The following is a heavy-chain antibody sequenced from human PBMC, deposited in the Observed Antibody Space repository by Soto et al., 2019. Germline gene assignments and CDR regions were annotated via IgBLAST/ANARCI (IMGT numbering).Heavy chain of an antibody. D-gene: IGHD6-19*01. CDR2: VSYSGST. Sequence: SETLSLTCSLSWGAIVGYYWSWIRQPPGKALEWIGYVSYSGSTDYHPSLKSRVSISIDTSKNQFSLKMISVTAADTAVYYCARHGSDSGWLFFDPWGQGALVTVSS. J-gene: IGHJ5*02. CDR1: WGAIVGYY. CDR3: ARHGSDSGWLFFDP. V-gene: IGHV4-59*08.